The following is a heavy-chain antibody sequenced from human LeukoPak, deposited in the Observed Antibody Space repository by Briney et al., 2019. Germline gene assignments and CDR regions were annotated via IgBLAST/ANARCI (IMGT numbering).Heavy chain of an antibody. J-gene: IGHJ4*02. Sequence: ASVKVSCKASGYTFTSYDINWVRQATGQGLEWTGWMNPNSGNTGYAQKFQGRVTMTRNTSISTAYMELSSLRAEDTAVYYCARSRHYDRHDYWGQGTLVTVSS. D-gene: IGHD3-22*01. CDR2: MNPNSGNT. V-gene: IGHV1-8*01. CDR1: GYTFTSYD. CDR3: ARSRHYDRHDY.